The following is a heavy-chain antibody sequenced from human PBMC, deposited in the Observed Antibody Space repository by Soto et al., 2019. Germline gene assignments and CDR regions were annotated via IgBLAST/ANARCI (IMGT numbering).Heavy chain of an antibody. CDR2: ISYDGSNK. J-gene: IGHJ4*02. D-gene: IGHD2-2*01. CDR3: ARQLLTIGSFDY. V-gene: IGHV3-30-3*01. CDR1: GFTFNNYA. Sequence: QVQLVESGGGVVQPGGSLRLSCAASGFTFNNYAVHWVRQAPGKGLEWVAIISYDGSNKYYAASVKGRFTISGDNSKNTLYMQMNSLRAEDTAVYYCARQLLTIGSFDYWGQGTLVTVSS.